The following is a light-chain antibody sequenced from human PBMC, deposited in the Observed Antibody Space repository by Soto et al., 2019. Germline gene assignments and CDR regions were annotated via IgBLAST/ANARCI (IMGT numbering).Light chain of an antibody. V-gene: IGKV1-8*01. CDR2: TAS. CDR1: QGISSH. J-gene: IGKJ4*01. Sequence: AIRMTQSPSSFSASTGDRVTITCRASQGISSHLAWYQVKPGKAPRLLIYTASYLESGVPSRFSRSASGTAFTLTFNSPHSEDIPVYYCLQYFSCPLTFGGGTKVEIQ. CDR3: LQYFSCPLT.